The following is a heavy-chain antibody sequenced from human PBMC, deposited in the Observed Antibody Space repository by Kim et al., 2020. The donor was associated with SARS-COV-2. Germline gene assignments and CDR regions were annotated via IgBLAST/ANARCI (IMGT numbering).Heavy chain of an antibody. CDR3: SRRTLLIWFGELRD. J-gene: IGHJ4*02. CDR2: INHSGSI. V-gene: IGHV4-34*01. D-gene: IGHD3-10*01. CDR1: NGSFSGSY. Sequence: SETLSLTCTVFNGSFSGSYWSWIRQPPGKGLEWIGEINHSGSINYNPSLKSRVTLSVDTSKNEFSLKLSSVTAADTAVYYCSRRTLLIWFGELRDWGQGTPGTVS.